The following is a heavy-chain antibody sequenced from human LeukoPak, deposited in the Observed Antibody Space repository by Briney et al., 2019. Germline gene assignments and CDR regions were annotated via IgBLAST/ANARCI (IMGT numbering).Heavy chain of an antibody. CDR2: INQSGRT. CDR1: GGSFSGYY. V-gene: IGHV4-34*01. CDR3: ARSTSMVRGVHLQPYYYGMDV. J-gene: IGHJ6*04. Sequence: PSETLSLTCAVYGGSFSGYYWSWIRQPPGKGLEWIGEINQSGRTNYNPSLKSRVTISVDTSKNQFSLKLSSVTAADTAVYYCARSTSMVRGVHLQPYYYGMDVWGKGTTVTVSS. D-gene: IGHD3-10*01.